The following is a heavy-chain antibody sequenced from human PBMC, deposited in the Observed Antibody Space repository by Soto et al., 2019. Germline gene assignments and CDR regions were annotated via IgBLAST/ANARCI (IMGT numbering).Heavy chain of an antibody. CDR2: IDPSDSQT. CDR3: ARQIYDSDTGPNFQYYFDS. J-gene: IGHJ4*02. CDR1: GYSFAGYW. V-gene: IGHV5-10-1*01. D-gene: IGHD3-22*01. Sequence: GESLKISCKGSGYSFAGYWITWVRQKPGKGREWMGRIDPSDSQTYYSPSFRGHVTISVTKSITTVFLQWSSLRASDTAMYYCARQIYDSDTGPNFQYYFDSWGQGTPVTVSS.